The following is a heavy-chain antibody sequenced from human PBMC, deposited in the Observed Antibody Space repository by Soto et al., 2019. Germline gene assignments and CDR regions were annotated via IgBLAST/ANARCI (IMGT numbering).Heavy chain of an antibody. CDR2: INHSGST. V-gene: IGHV4-34*01. CDR1: GGSFSGYY. J-gene: IGHJ4*02. CDR3: AREHVSGWGNDY. Sequence: QVQLQQWGAGLLKPSETLSLTCAVYGGSFSGYYWSWIRQPPGKGLEWIGEINHSGSTNYNPSLKRRVTISVDTSKNQFSLKLSSVTAADTAVYYCAREHVSGWGNDYWGQGTLVTVSS. D-gene: IGHD6-19*01.